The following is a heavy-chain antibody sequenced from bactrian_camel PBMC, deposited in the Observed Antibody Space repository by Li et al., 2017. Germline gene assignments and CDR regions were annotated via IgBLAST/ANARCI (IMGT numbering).Heavy chain of an antibody. CDR1: GSVYNGIC. CDR2: IARDGTT. V-gene: IGHV3S53*01. CDR3: VVDPRGDFCYAKTARLPSRSAMAY. D-gene: IGHD1*01. Sequence: QVQLVESGGGSVQAGGSLRLTCVATGSVYNGICIGWVRRAPGKRDEGVAGIARDGTTTYADYVKGRFTVSKHNTNKTLYLQMDNLEPEDTAMYYCVVDPRGDFCYAKTARLPSRSAMAYWGRGTQVTVS. J-gene: IGHJ4*01.